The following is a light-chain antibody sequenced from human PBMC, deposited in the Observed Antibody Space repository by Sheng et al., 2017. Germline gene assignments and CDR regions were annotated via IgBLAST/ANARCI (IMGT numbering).Light chain of an antibody. Sequence: SFELTQPPSVSVSPGQTARITCSGDALPKQYAYWYQQKTDQGPGQAPIMIIYKDSERPSGIPDRFSGSSSGTTVTLTIRRVEEEDEADYYCQSADTSGNYWVFGGGTKLTVL. J-gene: IGLJ3*02. CDR2: KDS. V-gene: IGLV3-25*03. CDR1: ALPKQY. CDR3: QSADTSGNYWV.